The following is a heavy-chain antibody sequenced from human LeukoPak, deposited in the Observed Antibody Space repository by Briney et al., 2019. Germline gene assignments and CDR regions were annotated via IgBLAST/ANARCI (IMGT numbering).Heavy chain of an antibody. Sequence: GGSLRLSCGASGFTFSGYWMHWVRHAPGKGLVWVSRINSDGSSTSYADSVKGRFTISRDNAKNTLYLQMNSLRAEDTAVYYCAREPGVAVAGPDYWGQGTLVTVSS. J-gene: IGHJ4*02. D-gene: IGHD6-19*01. CDR2: INSDGSST. CDR1: GFTFSGYW. CDR3: AREPGVAVAGPDY. V-gene: IGHV3-74*01.